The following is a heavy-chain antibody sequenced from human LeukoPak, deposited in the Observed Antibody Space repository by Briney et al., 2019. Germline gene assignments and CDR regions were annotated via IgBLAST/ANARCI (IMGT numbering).Heavy chain of an antibody. CDR1: GGSISSGDYY. J-gene: IGHJ4*02. V-gene: IGHV4-30-4*01. CDR2: IYYSGST. Sequence: SETLSLTCTVSGGSISSGDYYWSWIRQPPGKGLEWIGYIYYSGSTHYNQSLKSRVIISLDTSKNQFSLKLSSVTAADTAVYYCARVRGLFRYFDYWGQGTLVTVSS. CDR3: ARVRGLFRYFDY. D-gene: IGHD2-21*01.